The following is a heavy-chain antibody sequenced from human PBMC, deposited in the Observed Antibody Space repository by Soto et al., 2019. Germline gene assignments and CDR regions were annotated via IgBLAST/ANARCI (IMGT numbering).Heavy chain of an antibody. CDR3: ASGDGDRYDGNGYLGRH. CDR2: IKSDGSGT. D-gene: IGHD3-22*01. J-gene: IGHJ4*02. V-gene: IGHV3-74*01. CDR1: GFPFSSYW. Sequence: EVQLVESGGGLVQPGESLTLSCAASGFPFSSYWMHRVRQAPGKGLVWVSRIKSDGSGTYYADSVQDRFTISRDNARNTLYLQMNSLRVEDTAVYFCASGDGDRYDGNGYLGRHWGQGTLVTVSS.